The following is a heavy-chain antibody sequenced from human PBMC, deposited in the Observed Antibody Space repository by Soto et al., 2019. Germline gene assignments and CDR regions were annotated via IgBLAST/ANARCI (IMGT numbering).Heavy chain of an antibody. CDR1: GDSDSSNSAA. V-gene: IGHV6-1*01. J-gene: IGHJ4*02. D-gene: IGHD6-19*01. Sequence: SQTLSLTCAISGDSDSSNSAAWNWIRPSPSRGLEWLGRTYYRSKWYNDYAVSVKGRININPDTARNQFSLQLSSVTPDDTAVYYCARDRTGSGSYDYWGQGALVTVSS. CDR2: TYYRSKWYN. CDR3: ARDRTGSGSYDY.